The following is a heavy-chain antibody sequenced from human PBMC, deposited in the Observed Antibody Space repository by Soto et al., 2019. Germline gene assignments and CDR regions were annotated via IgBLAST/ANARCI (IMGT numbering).Heavy chain of an antibody. CDR3: ARISTTGTYYFDY. Sequence: GESLKISCAASGFTFSDHYMDWVRQAPGKGLEWVGRTRNAANSFSTQYAASVKGRFTISRDGSKSSLYLQMNSLKTEDTAVYYCARISTTGTYYFDYWGQGTVVTVSS. J-gene: IGHJ4*02. V-gene: IGHV3-72*01. CDR1: GFTFSDHY. CDR2: TRNAANSFST. D-gene: IGHD3-3*02.